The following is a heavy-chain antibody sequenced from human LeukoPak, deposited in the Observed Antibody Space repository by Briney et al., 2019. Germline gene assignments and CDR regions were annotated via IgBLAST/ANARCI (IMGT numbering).Heavy chain of an antibody. Sequence: GGSLRLSCSASGFTFSSYAMHWVRQAPGKGLEYVSAISTNGGGTYYADSVTGRFTISRDNSKNTLYLQMSSLRLEDTAVYYCVKDRGTGVFDYWGQGTLVTVSS. D-gene: IGHD4-23*01. CDR3: VKDRGTGVFDY. V-gene: IGHV3-64D*09. J-gene: IGHJ4*02. CDR2: ISTNGGGT. CDR1: GFTFSSYA.